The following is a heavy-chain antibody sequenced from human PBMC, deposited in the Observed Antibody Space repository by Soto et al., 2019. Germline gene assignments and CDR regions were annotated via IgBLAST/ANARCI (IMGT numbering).Heavy chain of an antibody. D-gene: IGHD4-17*01. CDR2: TYYRSKWYN. CDR3: VRESYGALNFYGMDV. Sequence: SQTLSLTCAISGDRLFSNSAAWNWIRQSPSRGLEWLGRTYYRSKWYNDYAVSVRGRISINPDTPKNQFSLQLNSVTPEDTAVYYCVRESYGALNFYGMDVWGQGTTVT. CDR1: GDRLFSNSAA. V-gene: IGHV6-1*01. J-gene: IGHJ6*02.